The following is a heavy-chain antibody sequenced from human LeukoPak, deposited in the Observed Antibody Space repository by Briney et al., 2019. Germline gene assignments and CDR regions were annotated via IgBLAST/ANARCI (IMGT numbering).Heavy chain of an antibody. CDR2: ISGNGGST. D-gene: IGHD1-26*01. V-gene: IGHV3-23*01. Sequence: PGGSLRLSCAASGFTFSSCAMSWVRQAPGKGLEWVSKISGNGGSTYFADSVKGRFTISRDNSKNTLFLQMNSLRAEDTAVYYCAKHIVGARSLDPWGQGTLVTVSS. CDR1: GFTFSSCA. CDR3: AKHIVGARSLDP. J-gene: IGHJ5*02.